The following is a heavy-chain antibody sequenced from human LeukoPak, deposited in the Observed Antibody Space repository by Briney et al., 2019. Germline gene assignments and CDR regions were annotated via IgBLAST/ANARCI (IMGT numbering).Heavy chain of an antibody. CDR2: IESSGDTT. D-gene: IGHD4-11*01. Sequence: GGSLRLSCVASGVTFSTYAMSWVRQAPGKGLEWVSGIESSGDTTYYADSVKGRFTISRDNSKNTMYLHMNSLRAEDTAVYYCVTPQYLGATKGYWGQGTPVTVSS. J-gene: IGHJ4*02. CDR1: GVTFSTYA. CDR3: VTPQYLGATKGY. V-gene: IGHV3-23*01.